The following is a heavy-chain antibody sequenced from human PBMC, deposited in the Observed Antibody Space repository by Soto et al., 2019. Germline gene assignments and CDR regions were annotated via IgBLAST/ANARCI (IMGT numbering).Heavy chain of an antibody. V-gene: IGHV4-59*01. CDR2: IYSSGST. J-gene: IGHJ4*02. D-gene: IGHD5-18*01. CDR1: GGSISSYF. Sequence: SETLSLTCTVSGGSISSYFWSWIRQPPGKGLEWIGYIYSSGSTHYNPSLQNRVTISIDTSKNQVSLNVNPVTAADTAVYYCARDHPHSYGVYYFDYWGQGTPVTVSS. CDR3: ARDHPHSYGVYYFDY.